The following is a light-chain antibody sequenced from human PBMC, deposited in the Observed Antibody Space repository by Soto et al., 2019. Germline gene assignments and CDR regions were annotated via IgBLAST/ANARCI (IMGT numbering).Light chain of an antibody. V-gene: IGKV1-39*01. J-gene: IGKJ1*01. CDR3: QQSESTSWT. Sequence: DIQMTQSPSSLSASVGDRVTITCRASQTINSYLNWYQQKPGKAPKLLIYAASTLQSGVPSRFSGSGSGTDFILTISSLRPEDFATYYCQQSESTSWTFGQGTKLDIK. CDR2: AAS. CDR1: QTINSY.